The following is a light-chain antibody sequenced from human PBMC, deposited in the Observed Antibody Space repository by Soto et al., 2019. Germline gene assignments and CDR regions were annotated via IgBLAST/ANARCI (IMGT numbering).Light chain of an antibody. CDR2: AAA. CDR1: QTISSF. Sequence: DIQMTQSPSSLSASVEDRVTITCRASQTISSFLNWYQQKPGKAPKLLIYAAASLQSGVPSRFRGSGSGTDFTLTISSLQPEDFATYFCQQTYRPPFTFGPGTEVQIK. CDR3: QQTYRPPFT. V-gene: IGKV1-39*01. J-gene: IGKJ3*01.